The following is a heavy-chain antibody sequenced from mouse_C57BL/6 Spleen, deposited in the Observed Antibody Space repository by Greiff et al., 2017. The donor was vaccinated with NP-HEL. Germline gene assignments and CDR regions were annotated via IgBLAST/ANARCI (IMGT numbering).Heavy chain of an antibody. D-gene: IGHD2-1*01. CDR1: GYTFTDYY. CDR3: ARAHLLWSYAMDY. Sequence: QVQLQQSGAELVRPGASVKLSCKASGYTFTDYYINWVKQRPGQGLEWIARIYPGSGNTYYNEKFKGKATLTAEKSSSTSYMQLSSLTSEDSAVYFCARAHLLWSYAMDYWGQGTSVTVSS. J-gene: IGHJ4*01. V-gene: IGHV1-76*01. CDR2: IYPGSGNT.